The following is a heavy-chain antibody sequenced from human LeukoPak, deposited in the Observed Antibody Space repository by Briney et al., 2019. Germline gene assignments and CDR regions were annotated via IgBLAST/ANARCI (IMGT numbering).Heavy chain of an antibody. CDR3: ARRGIAVAEIDY. CDR2: IYYSGST. D-gene: IGHD6-19*01. Sequence: SETLSLTCTVSGGSISSSSYYWGWIRQPPGKGLEWIGSIYYSGSTYYNPSLESRVTISVDTSKNQFSLKLSSVTAADTAVYYCARRGIAVAEIDYWGQGTLVTVSS. V-gene: IGHV4-39*01. CDR1: GGSISSSSYY. J-gene: IGHJ4*02.